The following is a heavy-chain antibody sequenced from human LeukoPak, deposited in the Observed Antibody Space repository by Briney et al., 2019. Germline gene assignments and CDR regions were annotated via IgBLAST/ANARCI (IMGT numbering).Heavy chain of an antibody. J-gene: IGHJ1*01. CDR1: GYTFTGYH. CDR3: ARGGVYSSGWYPEYFQR. V-gene: IGHV1-2*02. D-gene: IGHD6-19*01. Sequence: ASVKVSCKTSGYTFTGYHMHWVRQAPGQGLEWMGWINPISGSTKYGQKFEGRVTLTRDTSISTSCMELNSLTSDDPAVYYCARGGVYSSGWYPEYFQRWGQGTLVTVS. CDR2: INPISGST.